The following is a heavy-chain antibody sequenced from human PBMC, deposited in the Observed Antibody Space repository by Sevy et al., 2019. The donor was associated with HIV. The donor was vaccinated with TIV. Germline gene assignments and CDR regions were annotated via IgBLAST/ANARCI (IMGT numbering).Heavy chain of an antibody. CDR2: LSRHIRTI. CDR3: VKDKVDGDSGYGLFDF. CDR1: GFTFDDYA. Sequence: GGSLRLSCAASGFTFDDYAMHWVRQAPGKGLEWVSGLSRHIRTIGYADSVKGRFTISRDNARNSLYLQMNSLRAEDTAFSYCVKDKVDGDSGYGLFDFWGQGTLVTVSS. D-gene: IGHD5-12*01. J-gene: IGHJ4*02. V-gene: IGHV3-9*01.